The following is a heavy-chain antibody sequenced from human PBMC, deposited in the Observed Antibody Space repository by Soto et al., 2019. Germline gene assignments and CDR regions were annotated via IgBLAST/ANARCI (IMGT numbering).Heavy chain of an antibody. V-gene: IGHV1-69*01. CDR2: IIPIFGTT. D-gene: IGHD3-10*01. CDR3: AGSFKYGSGTFDAFDI. CDR1: GGTFSIYA. J-gene: IGHJ3*02. Sequence: QVQLVQSGTEVKKPGSSLKVSCKASGGTFSIYAISWVRQAPGQGLEWMGGIIPIFGTTNYAEKFRGRVSITADESTSTAYVELSSLRSEDTAVYYCAGSFKYGSGTFDAFDIWGQGTMVTVSS.